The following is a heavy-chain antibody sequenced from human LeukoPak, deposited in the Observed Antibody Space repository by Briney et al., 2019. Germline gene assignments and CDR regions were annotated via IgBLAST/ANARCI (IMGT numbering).Heavy chain of an antibody. CDR3: ARDEVAVPGGDY. CDR1: GFTFSIHW. V-gene: IGHV3-7*04. J-gene: IGHJ4*02. D-gene: IGHD6-19*01. CDR2: IKPEGSEK. Sequence: GGSLRLSCAASGFTFSIHWVRWVRQAPGKGLEWLAKIKPEGSEKYYVDSVKGRFTISRDNAKNSLYLQMNSLGAEDTAVYYCARDEVAVPGGDYWGEGTLVSASA.